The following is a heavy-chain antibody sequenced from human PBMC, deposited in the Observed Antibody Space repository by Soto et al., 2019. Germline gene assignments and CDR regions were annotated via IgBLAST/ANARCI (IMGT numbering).Heavy chain of an antibody. D-gene: IGHD1-26*01. J-gene: IGHJ4*02. Sequence: QVQLVESGGGVVQPGRSLRLSCAASGFTFSGYGMHWVRQAPGKGLEWVAITRHDGSNTYYADYVRGRFTISRDNSKKTLYLQMDSLRAEDTAVYYCARDGVGATTFFGYFDYWGQGTLVTVSS. V-gene: IGHV3-33*01. CDR1: GFTFSGYG. CDR2: TRHDGSNT. CDR3: ARDGVGATTFFGYFDY.